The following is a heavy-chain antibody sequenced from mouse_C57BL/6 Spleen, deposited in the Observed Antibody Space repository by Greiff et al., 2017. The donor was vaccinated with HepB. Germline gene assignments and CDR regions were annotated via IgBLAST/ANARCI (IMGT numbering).Heavy chain of an antibody. CDR2: INPSTGGT. D-gene: IGHD1-1*01. CDR3: ARSKGGAYYYGSSYAMDY. V-gene: IGHV1-42*01. CDR1: GYSFTGYY. Sequence: EVQLQQSGPELVKPGASVKISCKASGYSFTGYYMNWVKQSPEKSLEWIGEINPSTGGTTYNQKFKAKATLTVDKSSSTAYMQLKSLTSEDSAVYYCARSKGGAYYYGSSYAMDYWGQGTSVTVSS. J-gene: IGHJ4*01.